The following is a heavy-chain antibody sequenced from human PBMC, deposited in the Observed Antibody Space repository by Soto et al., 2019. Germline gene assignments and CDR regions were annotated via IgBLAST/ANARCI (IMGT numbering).Heavy chain of an antibody. D-gene: IGHD2-2*01. CDR1: GFTFSSYW. Sequence: GGSLRLSCAASGFTFSSYWMSWVRQAPGKGLEWVANIKQDGSEKYYVDSVKGRFTISRDNAKNSLYLQMNSLRAEDTAVYYCARLPSYCSSTSCYSGAYYYYMDVWGKGTTVTVSS. CDR2: IKQDGSEK. J-gene: IGHJ6*03. CDR3: ARLPSYCSSTSCYSGAYYYYMDV. V-gene: IGHV3-7*01.